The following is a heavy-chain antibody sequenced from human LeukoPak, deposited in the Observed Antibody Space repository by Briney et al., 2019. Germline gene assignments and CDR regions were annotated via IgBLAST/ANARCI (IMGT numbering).Heavy chain of an antibody. J-gene: IGHJ6*03. V-gene: IGHV4-4*07. Sequence: SETLSLTCSVSGGSISSYYGSWIRQPAGKGLEWIGHVYISGSTKSNPSLKSRVTVSVDKSKNQFSLKLSSVTAADTAVYYCARSYYNPDSDYYYYMDVWGKGTTVTVSS. D-gene: IGHD2-21*01. CDR1: GGSISSYY. CDR3: ARSYYNPDSDYYYYMDV. CDR2: VYISGST.